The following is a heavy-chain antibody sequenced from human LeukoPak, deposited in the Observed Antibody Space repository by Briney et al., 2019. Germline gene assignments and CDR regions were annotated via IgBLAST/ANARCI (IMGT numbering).Heavy chain of an antibody. D-gene: IGHD6-19*01. CDR1: GFTFSNAW. J-gene: IGHJ4*02. CDR2: IKDKSDGGTT. CDR3: TRALSGWTGYSDF. V-gene: IGHV3-15*01. Sequence: GGSLRHSCAASGFTFSNAWMTWVRQAPGKGLEWVGLIKDKSDGGTTEYAAPVKGRFTISRDDSKKTVYLQMNSLKTEDTAVYYCTRALSGWTGYSDFWGQGTLVTVSS.